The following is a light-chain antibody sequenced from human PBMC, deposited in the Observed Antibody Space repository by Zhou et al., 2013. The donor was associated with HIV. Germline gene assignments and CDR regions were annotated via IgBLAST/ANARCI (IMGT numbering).Light chain of an antibody. CDR3: QQYNLYPFT. CDR2: AAS. CDR1: QDIDIY. Sequence: DIQMTQSPSSLSASVGDRVTITCRTSQDIDIYLNWYQQKPGKAPKLLVYAASTLESGVPSRFSGRGSGTDFTLTISSLQPEDFATYYCQQYNLYPFTFGPGTRVDIK. J-gene: IGKJ3*01. V-gene: IGKV1-39*01.